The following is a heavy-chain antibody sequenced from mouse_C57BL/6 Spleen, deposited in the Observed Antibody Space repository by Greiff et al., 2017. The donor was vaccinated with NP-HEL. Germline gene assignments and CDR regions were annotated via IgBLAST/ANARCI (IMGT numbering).Heavy chain of an antibody. CDR2: ISDGGSYT. Sequence: EVQRVESGGGLVKPGGSLKLSCAASGFTFSSYAMSWVRQTPEKRLEWVATISDGGSYTYYPANVKGRFTISRDNAKNNLYLQMSHLKSEDTAMYYCARENYGSRGDAMDYWGQGTSVTVSS. V-gene: IGHV5-4*01. CDR3: ARENYGSRGDAMDY. J-gene: IGHJ4*01. CDR1: GFTFSSYA. D-gene: IGHD1-1*01.